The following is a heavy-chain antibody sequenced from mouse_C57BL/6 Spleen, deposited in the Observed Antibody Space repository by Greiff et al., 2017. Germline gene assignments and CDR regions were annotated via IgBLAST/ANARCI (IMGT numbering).Heavy chain of an antibody. CDR2: IYPSDSAP. J-gene: IGHJ3*01. CDR3: AKWGYDVWAY. CDR1: GYTFTSYW. D-gene: IGHD2-2*01. Sequence: VQLQQPGAELVRPGSSVKLSCKASGYTFTSYWMDWVKQRPGQGLEWIGNIYPSDSAPHYNQKFKDKATLTVDKSSSTAYMQLSSLTAEDAAVYYCAKWGYDVWAYWGQGTLVTVSA. V-gene: IGHV1-61*01.